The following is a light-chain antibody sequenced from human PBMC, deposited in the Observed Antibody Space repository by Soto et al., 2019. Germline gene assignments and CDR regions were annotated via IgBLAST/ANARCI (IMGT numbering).Light chain of an antibody. CDR3: QQLGSYPLT. Sequence: VFTQSPCTLSLSPGERATPSCRASQTVRNNYLAWYQQKHGQAPRLLIYDASSRATGIPDRFSGGGSGTDLTINISRLEPEDGEVYYCQQLGSYPLTFGGGTKVDIK. CDR2: DAS. J-gene: IGKJ4*01. CDR1: QTVRNNY. V-gene: IGKV3-20*01.